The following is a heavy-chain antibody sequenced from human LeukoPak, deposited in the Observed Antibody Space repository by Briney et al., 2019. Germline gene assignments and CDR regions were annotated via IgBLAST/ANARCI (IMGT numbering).Heavy chain of an antibody. D-gene: IGHD2-2*01. J-gene: IGHJ5*02. CDR2: IYYSGST. Sequence: SETLSLTCTVSGGSISSYYWSWIRQPPGKGLEWIGYIYYSGSTNYNPSLKSRATISVDTSKNQFSLKLSSVTAADTAVYYCARQDIVVVPAAFDPWGQGTLVTVSS. CDR3: ARQDIVVVPAAFDP. V-gene: IGHV4-59*01. CDR1: GGSISSYY.